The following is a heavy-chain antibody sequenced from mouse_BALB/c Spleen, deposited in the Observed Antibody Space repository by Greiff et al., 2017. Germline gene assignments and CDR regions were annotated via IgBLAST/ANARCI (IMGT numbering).Heavy chain of an antibody. CDR3: ARRDGNPAWFAY. V-gene: IGHV1-7*01. CDR2: INPSTGYT. Sequence: QVHVKQSGAELAKPGASVKMSCKASGYTFTSYWMHWVKQRPGQGLEWIGYINPSTGYTEYNQKFKDKATLTADKSSSTAYMQLSSLTSEDSAVYYCARRDGNPAWFAYWGQGTLVTVSA. CDR1: GYTFTSYW. J-gene: IGHJ3*01. D-gene: IGHD2-1*01.